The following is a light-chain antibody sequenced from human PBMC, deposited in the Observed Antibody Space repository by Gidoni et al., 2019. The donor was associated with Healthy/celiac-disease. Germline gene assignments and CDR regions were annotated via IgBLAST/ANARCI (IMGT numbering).Light chain of an antibody. V-gene: IGKV1-39*01. CDR1: QSISSY. J-gene: IGKJ4*01. CDR3: QQSYSTPN. CDR2: AAS. Sequence: DIQMTQSPSSLSASVGDRVTITCRASQSISSYLNWYQQKPGKAPKLLIYAASSLQSGVPSRFSGSGSGTDFTLTISSLQPEDFATYYCQQSYSTPNFGGWTKVEIK.